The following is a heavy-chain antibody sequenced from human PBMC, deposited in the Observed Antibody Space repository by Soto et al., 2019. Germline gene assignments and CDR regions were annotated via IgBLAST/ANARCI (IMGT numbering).Heavy chain of an antibody. CDR2: ISGSGGST. CDR3: AKGSRDIVVVPAAMRYYYYMDV. J-gene: IGHJ6*03. Sequence: GGSLRLSCAASGFTFSSYAMSWVRQAPGKGLEWVSAISGSGGSTYYADSVKGRFTISRDNSKNTLYLQMNSLRAEDTAVYYCAKGSRDIVVVPAAMRYYYYMDVWGKGTTVTVSS. CDR1: GFTFSSYA. D-gene: IGHD2-2*01. V-gene: IGHV3-23*01.